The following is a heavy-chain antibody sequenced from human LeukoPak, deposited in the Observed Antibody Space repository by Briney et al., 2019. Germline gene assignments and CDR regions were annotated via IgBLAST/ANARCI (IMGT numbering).Heavy chain of an antibody. V-gene: IGHV1-24*01. Sequence: VXXSCKVXXXXLTEXSMHWVRQAPGKGLEWMGGFDPEDGETIYAQKFQGRVTMTEDTSTDTAYMELSSLRSEDTAVYYCATGGKGPGVEYPYAFDIWGQGTMVTVSS. CDR1: XXXLTEXS. CDR3: ATGGKGPGVEYPYAFDI. J-gene: IGHJ3*02. D-gene: IGHD3-3*01. CDR2: FDPEDGET.